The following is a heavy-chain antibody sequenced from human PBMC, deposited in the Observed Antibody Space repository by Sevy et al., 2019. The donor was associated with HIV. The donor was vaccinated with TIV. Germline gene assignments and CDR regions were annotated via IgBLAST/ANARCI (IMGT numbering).Heavy chain of an antibody. V-gene: IGHV4-30-4*02. CDR2: IPYSRGT. D-gene: IGHD5-12*01. CDR3: ASKRGYNHGPYDY. Sequence: SETLSLTCAVSGGSIGNSDSYWSWIRQPPGKGLEWIGYIPYSRGTYYNPFLKSRVTMSVDTSEQQFCLKLSFMTEADTAVYYCASKRGYNHGPYDYWGQGTLVTVSS. J-gene: IGHJ4*02. CDR1: GGSIGNSDSY.